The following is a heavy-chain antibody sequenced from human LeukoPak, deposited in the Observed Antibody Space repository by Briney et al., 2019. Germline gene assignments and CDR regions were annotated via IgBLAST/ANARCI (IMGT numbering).Heavy chain of an antibody. CDR1: GGSMSPYH. V-gene: IGHV4-59*08. Sequence: SETLSLTCTVSGGSMSPYHWGWIRQPPGRGLEWTGYIYYSGSTNYNPSLKSRVTISVDTSKNQFSLKLSSVTAADTAIYYCARAVSGRFDYWGQGTLVTVSS. CDR2: IYYSGST. CDR3: ARAVSGRFDY. J-gene: IGHJ4*02. D-gene: IGHD6-19*01.